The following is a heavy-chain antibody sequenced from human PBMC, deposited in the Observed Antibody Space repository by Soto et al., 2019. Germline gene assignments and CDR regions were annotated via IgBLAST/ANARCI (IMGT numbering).Heavy chain of an antibody. CDR3: ARQRTSVVTQAYFDH. CDR1: GDSISSRSYY. J-gene: IGHJ4*02. V-gene: IGHV4-39*01. Sequence: PSETLSLTCTVTGDSISSRSYYWGWIRQPPGKGLEWIGSIYYSGSTYNNPSLRSRVSMSIDTSKDQFSLKLKSVTAADTAPYFCARQRTSVVTQAYFDHWGQGTLVTVSS. D-gene: IGHD2-21*02. CDR2: IYYSGST.